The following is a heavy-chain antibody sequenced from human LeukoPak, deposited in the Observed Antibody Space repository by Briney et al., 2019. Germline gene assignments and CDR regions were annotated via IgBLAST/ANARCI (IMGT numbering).Heavy chain of an antibody. CDR3: ARARDHCSSTSCYTPMSSSSGFGAFDI. D-gene: IGHD2-2*02. J-gene: IGHJ3*02. V-gene: IGHV1-46*01. CDR2: IDPSGGGT. Sequence: ASVKVSCKASGYTLTRYYMHWVRQAPGQGLEWMGIIDPSGGGTTYAQKFQGRVTITTDESTSTAYMELSSLRSEDTAVYYCARARDHCSSTSCYTPMSSSSGFGAFDIWGQGTMVTVSS. CDR1: GYTLTRYY.